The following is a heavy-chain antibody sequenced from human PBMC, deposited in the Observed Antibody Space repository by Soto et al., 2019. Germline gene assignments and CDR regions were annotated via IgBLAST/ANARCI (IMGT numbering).Heavy chain of an antibody. CDR3: ARYDFWKNGMDV. Sequence: QVQLVESGGGLVKPGGSLRLSCAASGFTFSDYYMSWIRQAPGKGLEWVSCISSSGSTIYYADSVKGRFTVSRDNAKDSLSLQMNSLRAEDSPVYYCARYDFWKNGMDVWGQGTTVTVSS. CDR1: GFTFSDYY. CDR2: ISSSGSTI. V-gene: IGHV3-11*01. J-gene: IGHJ6*02. D-gene: IGHD3-3*01.